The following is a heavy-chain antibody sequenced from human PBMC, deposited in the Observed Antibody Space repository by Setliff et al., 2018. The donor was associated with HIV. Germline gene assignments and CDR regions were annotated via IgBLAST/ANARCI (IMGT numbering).Heavy chain of an antibody. CDR1: GYTFTSYA. J-gene: IGHJ6*02. CDR2: INAGNGNT. Sequence: ASVKVSCKASGYTFTSYAMHWVRQAPGQRLEWMGWINAGNGNTKYSQKFQGRVTITTDESTSTAYMELSSLRFEDTAMYYCASAYCSSTGCYVRWGNGMDVWGQGTTVTVSS. CDR3: ASAYCSSTGCYVRWGNGMDV. V-gene: IGHV1-3*01. D-gene: IGHD2-2*01.